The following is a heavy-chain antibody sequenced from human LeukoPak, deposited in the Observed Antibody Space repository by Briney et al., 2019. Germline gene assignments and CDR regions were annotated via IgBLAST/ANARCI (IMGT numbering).Heavy chain of an antibody. CDR1: EFTFSSYA. D-gene: IGHD4-17*01. Sequence: PGGSLRLSCVASEFTFSSYAMSWVRQAPGKGLEWVSAITASGGGTYYTDSVKGRFTISRDNSKNTLYLQMNSLRAEDTAVYYCARGAFGDYDYWGQGTLVTVSS. CDR2: ITASGGGT. J-gene: IGHJ4*02. CDR3: ARGAFGDYDY. V-gene: IGHV3-23*01.